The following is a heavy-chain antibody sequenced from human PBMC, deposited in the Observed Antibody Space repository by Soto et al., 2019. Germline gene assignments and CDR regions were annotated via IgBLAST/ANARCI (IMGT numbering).Heavy chain of an antibody. CDR2: MNPNSGNT. Sequence: ASVKVSCKASGYTFTSYDINWVRQATGQGLEWMGWMNPNSGNTGYAQKFQGRVTMTRNTSISTAYMELSSLRSEDTAVYYCAGVGWIQLWTYWFDPWGQGTLVTVSS. CDR3: AGVGWIQLWTYWFDP. J-gene: IGHJ5*02. V-gene: IGHV1-8*01. D-gene: IGHD5-18*01. CDR1: GYTFTSYD.